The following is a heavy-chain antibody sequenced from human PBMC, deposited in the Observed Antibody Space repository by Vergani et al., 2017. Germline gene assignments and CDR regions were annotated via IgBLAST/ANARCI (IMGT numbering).Heavy chain of an antibody. V-gene: IGHV4-34*01. Sequence: VQLLESGGGLIQPGGSLRLSCAASGFTVSSNYMSWVRQAPGKGLEWIGEINHSGSTNYNPSLKSRVTISVDTSKNQFSLKLSSVTAADTAVYYCARRKMVVAARWFDPWGQGTLVTVSS. CDR2: INHSGST. J-gene: IGHJ5*02. D-gene: IGHD2-15*01. CDR1: GFTVSSNY. CDR3: ARRKMVVAARWFDP.